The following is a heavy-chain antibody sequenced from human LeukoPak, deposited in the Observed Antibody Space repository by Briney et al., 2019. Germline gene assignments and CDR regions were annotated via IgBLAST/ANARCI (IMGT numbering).Heavy chain of an antibody. Sequence: ETLSLTCSVSGGSISSSNYYWGWLRPPPGKGLEWIACIYYSGSTYYNASLKSRVTLSVDNSKNQFSLKLTSMTAADTALYYCARGGWSDNKESDHFDSWGPGTMVTVSS. CDR1: GGSISSSNYY. CDR2: IYYSGST. J-gene: IGHJ3*02. V-gene: IGHV4-39*07. CDR3: ARGGWSDNKESDHFDS. D-gene: IGHD1-1*01.